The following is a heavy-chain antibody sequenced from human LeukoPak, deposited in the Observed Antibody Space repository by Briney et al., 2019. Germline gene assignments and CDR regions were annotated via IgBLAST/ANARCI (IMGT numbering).Heavy chain of an antibody. CDR2: ISSSSYI. V-gene: IGHV3-21*01. Sequence: PGGSLRLSCAASGFTFSSYSMNWVRQAPGKGLEWVSSISSSSYIYYADSVKGRFTISRDNAKNSLYLQMNSLRAEDTAVYYCARGHKIQLWSPDYWGQGTLVTVSS. D-gene: IGHD5-18*01. CDR3: ARGHKIQLWSPDY. CDR1: GFTFSSYS. J-gene: IGHJ4*02.